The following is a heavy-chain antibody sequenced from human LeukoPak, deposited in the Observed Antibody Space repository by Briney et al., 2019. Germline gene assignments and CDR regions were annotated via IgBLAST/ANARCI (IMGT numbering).Heavy chain of an antibody. CDR2: INPSGGST. V-gene: IGHV1-46*01. J-gene: IGHJ4*02. CDR3: AREGQYYYDSSGYDY. Sequence: ASVKVSCKASGYTFTSYYMHWVRQAPGQGLEWMGIINPSGGSTSYAQKFQGRVTMTRDTSTSTVYMELSSLRSEDTAVHYCAREGQYYYDSSGYDYWGQGTLVTVSS. CDR1: GYTFTSYY. D-gene: IGHD3-22*01.